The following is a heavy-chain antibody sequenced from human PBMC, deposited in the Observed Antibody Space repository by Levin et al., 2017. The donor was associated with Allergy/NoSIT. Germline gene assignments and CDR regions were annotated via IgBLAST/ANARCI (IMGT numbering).Heavy chain of an antibody. CDR3: ARGNGWYDYYFDY. CDR1: GYSFTSYW. Sequence: KVSCKGSGYSFTSYWIGWVRQMPGKGLEWMGIIYPGDSDTRYSPSFQGQVTISADKSISTAYLQWSSLKASDTAMYYCARGNGWYDYYFDYWGQGTLVTVSS. V-gene: IGHV5-51*01. CDR2: IYPGDSDT. D-gene: IGHD6-19*01. J-gene: IGHJ4*02.